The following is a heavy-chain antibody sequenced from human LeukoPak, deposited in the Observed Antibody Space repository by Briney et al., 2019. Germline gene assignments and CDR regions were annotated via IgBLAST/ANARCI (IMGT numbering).Heavy chain of an antibody. CDR1: GASISSYY. CDR2: ISTSGST. Sequence: SETLSLTCTVSGASISSYYCTWIRQPAGKGLEWIGRISTSGSTDYNPSLKRRVTLSVDTSKSQFSLKLRSVTAADTAVYYCARDPGYSGFETRGWFDPWGQGTLVTVSS. V-gene: IGHV4-4*07. CDR3: ARDPGYSGFETRGWFDP. J-gene: IGHJ5*02. D-gene: IGHD5-12*01.